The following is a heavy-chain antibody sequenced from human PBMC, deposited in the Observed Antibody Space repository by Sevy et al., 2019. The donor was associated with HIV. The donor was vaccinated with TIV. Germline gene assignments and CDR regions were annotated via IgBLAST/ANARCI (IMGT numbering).Heavy chain of an antibody. D-gene: IGHD3-10*01. CDR3: ARVITMVRGVISFGMDV. V-gene: IGHV3-11*01. CDR1: GFTFSDYY. CDR2: ISSSGSTI. Sequence: GGSLRLSCAASGFTFSDYYMSWIRQAPGKGLEWVSYISSSGSTIYYADSVKGRFTISRDNAKNSLYLQMNSLRAEDTAVYYCARVITMVRGVISFGMDVWCQGTTATVSS. J-gene: IGHJ6*02.